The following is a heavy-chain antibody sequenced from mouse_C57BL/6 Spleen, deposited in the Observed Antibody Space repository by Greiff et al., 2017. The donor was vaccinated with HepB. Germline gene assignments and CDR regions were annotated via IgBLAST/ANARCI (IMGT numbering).Heavy chain of an antibody. D-gene: IGHD2-14*01. J-gene: IGHJ4*01. CDR2: ISSGGSYT. CDR1: GFTFSSYG. V-gene: IGHV5-6*02. CDR3: ARRYVDYYAMDY. Sequence: EVMLVESGGDLVKPGGSLKLSCAASGFTFSSYGMSWVRQTPDKRLEWVATISSGGSYTYYPDSVKGRFTISRDNAKNTLYLQMSSLKSEDTAMYYCARRYVDYYAMDYWGQGTSVTVSS.